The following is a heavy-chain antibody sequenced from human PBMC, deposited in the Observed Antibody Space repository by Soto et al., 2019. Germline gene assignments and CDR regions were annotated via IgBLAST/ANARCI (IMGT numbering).Heavy chain of an antibody. Sequence: QVQLVESGGGVVQPGRSLRLSCAASGFTFSSYAMHWVRQAPGKGLEWVAVIWYDGSKKYYADSVKGRFTISRDNLKYSLHVHMKSLRCEDTAVYYCSIEHDYCWGSYRYTDDAFYMCGHGPMVTVSS. J-gene: IGHJ3*02. V-gene: IGHV3-33*01. D-gene: IGHD3-16*02. CDR2: IWYDGSKK. CDR3: SIEHDYCWGSYRYTDDAFYM. CDR1: GFTFSSYA.